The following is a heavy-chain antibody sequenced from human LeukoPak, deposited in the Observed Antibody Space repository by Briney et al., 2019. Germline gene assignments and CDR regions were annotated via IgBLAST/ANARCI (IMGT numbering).Heavy chain of an antibody. CDR3: ARPVNSGTSIAFDI. Sequence: GESLKISCKGSGYIFTTYWIAWVRQMPGKGLEWMGIIYPGDYDARYSPSFQGQVTISADKSISIAYLQWSSLKASDTAMYYCARPVNSGTSIAFDIWGQGTMVTVSS. V-gene: IGHV5-51*01. J-gene: IGHJ3*02. CDR1: GYIFTTYW. CDR2: IYPGDYDA. D-gene: IGHD5-12*01.